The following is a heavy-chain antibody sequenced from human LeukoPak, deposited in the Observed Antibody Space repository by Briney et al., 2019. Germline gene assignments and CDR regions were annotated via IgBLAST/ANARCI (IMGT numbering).Heavy chain of an antibody. Sequence: PSETLSLTCAVSGGSISSSYWTWIRQPPGKGLEWIGNVYYSGDTNYNPSLTGRVTISVDTSRRQFSLKLISVTAADTAVYYCAGHHPRNTVDFWGQGTLVTVSS. V-gene: IGHV4-59*08. CDR1: GGSISSSY. J-gene: IGHJ4*02. D-gene: IGHD2-8*02. CDR2: VYYSGDT. CDR3: AGHHPRNTVDF.